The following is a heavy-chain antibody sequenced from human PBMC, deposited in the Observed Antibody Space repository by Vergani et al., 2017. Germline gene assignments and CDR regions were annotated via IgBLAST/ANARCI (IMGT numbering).Heavy chain of an antibody. V-gene: IGHV3-11*05. CDR3: SGAGNRYCSGSSGCGVEVWFDA. CDR2: ISSSSSYT. CDR1: GFTFSAYY. J-gene: IGHJ5*02. D-gene: IGHD2-15*01. Sequence: QVQLVESGGGLVKPGGSLRLSCAASGFTFSAYYMSWIRQAPGKGLEWVSYISSSSSYTNYADSVKGRFTISRDNAKNSLYLQMNSLMAEDTAVYYCSGAGNRYCSGSSGCGVEVWFDASGEGSLVSFSS.